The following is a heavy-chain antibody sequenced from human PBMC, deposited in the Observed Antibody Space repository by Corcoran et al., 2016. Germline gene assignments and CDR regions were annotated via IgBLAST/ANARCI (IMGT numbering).Heavy chain of an antibody. D-gene: IGHD6-13*01. Sequence: QLQLQESGPGLVKPSETLSLTCTVSGCSISSNSYYWGWIRQPPGQGLEWIGSIYYSGSTYYNPSLKSRVTISVDTSKNKFSLKLGSVTAAAAAVDYCAGRHSRRSGFDFWGQGTLVTVSS. CDR2: IYYSGST. CDR3: AGRHSRRSGFDF. V-gene: IGHV4-39*07. J-gene: IGHJ4*02. CDR1: GCSISSNSYY.